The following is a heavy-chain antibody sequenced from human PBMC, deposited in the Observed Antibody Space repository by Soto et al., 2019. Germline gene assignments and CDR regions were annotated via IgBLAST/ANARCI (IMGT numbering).Heavy chain of an antibody. Sequence: QVQLVESGGGVVQPGRSLRLSCAASGFTFSSYGMHWVRQAPGKGLEWVAVISYDGSNKYYADSVKGRFTISRDNSKNTLYLQMNSLRAEDTAVYYCAKVGGYFYYYYYCMDVWCQGTTVTVSS. D-gene: IGHD2-21*02. J-gene: IGHJ6*02. CDR2: ISYDGSNK. CDR1: GFTFSSYG. V-gene: IGHV3-30*18. CDR3: AKVGGYFYYYYYCMDV.